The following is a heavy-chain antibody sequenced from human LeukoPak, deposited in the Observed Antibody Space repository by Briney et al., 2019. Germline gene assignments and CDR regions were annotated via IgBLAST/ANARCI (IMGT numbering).Heavy chain of an antibody. V-gene: IGHV5-51*01. CDR2: IYPGDSDT. CDR1: GYSFTSYW. D-gene: IGHD2-21*02. J-gene: IGHJ3*02. Sequence: GESLKISCKGSGYSFTSYWIGWVRQMPGKGLEWMGIIYPGDSDTRYSPSFQGQVTISADKSISTAYLQWSSLKASDTAMYYCARPRVVTAILDASDIWGQGTMVTVSS. CDR3: ARPRVVTAILDASDI.